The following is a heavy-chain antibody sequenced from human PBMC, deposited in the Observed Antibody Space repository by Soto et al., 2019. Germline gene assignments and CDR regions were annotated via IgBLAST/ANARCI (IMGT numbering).Heavy chain of an antibody. J-gene: IGHJ4*02. CDR3: ARGTDFDY. CDR2: ISAYNDHT. V-gene: IGHV1-18*01. CDR1: GYTLTTYG. D-gene: IGHD1-1*01. Sequence: QVQMVQSGAEVKKPVASVKVSCKAAGYTLTTYGVSWVRQAPGQGLEWVGWISAYNDHTNYAQKFQGRVTMTTDTSTSTAYMQLRRQRSDDTAVYYCARGTDFDYWGQGTLVTVSS.